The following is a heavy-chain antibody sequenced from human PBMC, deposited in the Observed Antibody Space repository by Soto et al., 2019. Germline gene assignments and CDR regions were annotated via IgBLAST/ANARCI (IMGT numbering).Heavy chain of an antibody. D-gene: IGHD3-22*01. Sequence: SETLSLTCTVSGGSISSYYWSWIRQPPGKGLEWIGYIYYSGSTNYNPSLKSRVTISVDTSKNQFSLKLSSVTAADTAVYYCARDGSSGYETYYFDYWGQGTLVTVSS. CDR1: GGSISSYY. CDR2: IYYSGST. J-gene: IGHJ4*02. V-gene: IGHV4-59*01. CDR3: ARDGSSGYETYYFDY.